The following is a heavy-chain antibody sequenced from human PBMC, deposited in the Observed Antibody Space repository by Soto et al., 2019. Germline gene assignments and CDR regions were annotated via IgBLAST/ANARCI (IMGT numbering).Heavy chain of an antibody. J-gene: IGHJ4*01. CDR2: VKSKTHDGTT. Sequence: PGGSLRLSCAASGFTFSNAWINWVGQAPGKGLERIGRVKSKTHDGTTDYAEPVKGRFAISRDDSNNMVYLRMNSLKIVDTAVYYCSTGSYATIIVGRFDYWGHGTLVIVSS. CDR3: STGSYATIIVGRFDY. CDR1: GFTFSNAW. V-gene: IGHV3-15*07. D-gene: IGHD3-22*01.